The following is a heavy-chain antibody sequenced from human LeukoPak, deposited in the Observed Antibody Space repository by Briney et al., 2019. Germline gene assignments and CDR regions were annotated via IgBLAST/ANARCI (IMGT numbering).Heavy chain of an antibody. V-gene: IGHV3-9*01. Sequence: GGSLRLSCAASGFTFDDYAMHWVRQAPGKGLEWVSGISWNSGSIGCADSVKGRFTISRDNAKNSLYLQMNSLRAEDTALYYCAKDIAAAAGDAFDIWGQGTMVTVSS. CDR1: GFTFDDYA. J-gene: IGHJ3*02. D-gene: IGHD6-13*01. CDR3: AKDIAAAAGDAFDI. CDR2: ISWNSGSI.